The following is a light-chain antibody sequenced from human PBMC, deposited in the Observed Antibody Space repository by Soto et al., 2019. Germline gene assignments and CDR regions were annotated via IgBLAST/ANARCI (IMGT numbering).Light chain of an antibody. V-gene: IGKV3D-20*01. CDR3: QQYGTSPIT. CDR1: QSVSSSS. J-gene: IGKJ5*01. CDR2: DSS. Sequence: EIVLPQSPGTLSLSPGASATLSCRASQSVSSSSLAWYKQTPGLAPRLLIYDSSSRATGISGRVSGVVSGKDFTLTISRLEPEEGAVYDGQQYGTSPITFGPGTRLEIK.